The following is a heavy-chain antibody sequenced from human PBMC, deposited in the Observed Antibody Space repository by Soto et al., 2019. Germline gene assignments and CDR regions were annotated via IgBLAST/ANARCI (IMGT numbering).Heavy chain of an antibody. CDR3: ARGRDSSGYYYFDY. V-gene: IGHV4-31*03. CDR2: IYDSGNT. CDR1: GGSISSGGYY. Sequence: PSETLSLTCTVSGGSISSGGYYWSWIRQHPGKGLEWIGYIYDSGNTYYNPSLKSRVTISVDTSKKQLSLKLSSVTAADTAVYYCARGRDSSGYYYFDYWGQGTLVTVSS. J-gene: IGHJ4*02. D-gene: IGHD3-22*01.